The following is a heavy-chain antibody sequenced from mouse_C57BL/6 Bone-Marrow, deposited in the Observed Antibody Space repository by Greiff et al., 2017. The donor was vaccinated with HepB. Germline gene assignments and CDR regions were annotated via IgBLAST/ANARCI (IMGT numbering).Heavy chain of an antibody. D-gene: IGHD1-1*01. V-gene: IGHV1-55*01. CDR3: ARKDYGSRYWYFDV. J-gene: IGHJ1*03. CDR2: IYPGSGST. Sequence: VQLQQPGAELVKPGASVKMSCKASGYTFTSYWITWVKQRPGQGLEWVGDIYPGSGSTNNNEKFKSKATLTVDPSSTPAYMQLSSRTSEDAAVYYCARKDYGSRYWYFDVWGTGTTVTVSS. CDR1: GYTFTSYW.